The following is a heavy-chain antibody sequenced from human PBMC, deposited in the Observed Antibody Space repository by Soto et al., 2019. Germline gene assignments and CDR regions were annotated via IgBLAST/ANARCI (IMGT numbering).Heavy chain of an antibody. CDR2: INSDGSST. D-gene: IGHD3-3*01. J-gene: IGHJ4*02. CDR1: GFTFSSYW. CDR3: AKDRAQRFQDY. V-gene: IGHV3-74*01. Sequence: GGSLRLSCAASGFTFSSYWMHWVRQAPGKGLVWVSRINSDGSSTNYADSVKGRFTISRDNAKNTLYLQMNSLGAEDTAVYYCAKDRAQRFQDYWGQGTLVTVSS.